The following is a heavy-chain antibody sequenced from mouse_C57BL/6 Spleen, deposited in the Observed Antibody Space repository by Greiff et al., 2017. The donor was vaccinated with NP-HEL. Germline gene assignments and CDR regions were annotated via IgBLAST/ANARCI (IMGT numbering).Heavy chain of an antibody. CDR1: GYTFTDYY. J-gene: IGHJ4*01. V-gene: IGHV1-76*01. D-gene: IGHD1-1*01. Sequence: QVQLQQSGAELVRPGASVKLSCKASGYTFTDYYINWVKQRPGQGLEWIARIYPGSGNTYYNEKFKGKATLTAEKSSSAAYMQLSSLTSEDSAVYFCARGAYYYGSSYVGAMDYWGQGTSVTVSS. CDR3: ARGAYYYGSSYVGAMDY. CDR2: IYPGSGNT.